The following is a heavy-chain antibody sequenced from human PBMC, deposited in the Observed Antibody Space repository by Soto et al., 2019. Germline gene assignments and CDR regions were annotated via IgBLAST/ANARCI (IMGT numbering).Heavy chain of an antibody. CDR1: GFTFSRYS. Sequence: GGSLRLSCAASGFTFSRYSMNWGRQAPFKWLEWVSSISSTTNYIYYGDSMKGRFTISRDNAKNSLFLEMNSLRAEDTAVYYCARESEDLTSNFDYWGQGTLVTVSS. V-gene: IGHV3-21*06. CDR2: ISSTTNYI. CDR3: ARESEDLTSNFDY. J-gene: IGHJ4*02.